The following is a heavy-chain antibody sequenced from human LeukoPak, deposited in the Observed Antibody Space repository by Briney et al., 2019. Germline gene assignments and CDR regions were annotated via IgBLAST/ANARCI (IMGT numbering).Heavy chain of an antibody. Sequence: SSDALSLTCAVYGGSFSGYYWSWIRQPPGKGLEWIGEINHSGSTNYNPSLKSRVTISVDTSKNQFSLKLSSVTAADTAVYYCARDYYGSGSYDYWGQGTLVTVSS. CDR3: ARDYYGSGSYDY. D-gene: IGHD3-10*01. CDR2: INHSGST. V-gene: IGHV4-34*01. CDR1: GGSFSGYY. J-gene: IGHJ4*02.